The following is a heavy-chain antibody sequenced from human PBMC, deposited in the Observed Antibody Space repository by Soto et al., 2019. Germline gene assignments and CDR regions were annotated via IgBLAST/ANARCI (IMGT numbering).Heavy chain of an antibody. CDR3: ARVSGIYYYGMYV. J-gene: IGHJ6*02. D-gene: IGHD3-10*01. CDR1: GGSFSGYY. CDR2: INHSGST. V-gene: IGHV4-34*01. Sequence: QVQLQQWGAGLLKPSETLSLTCAVYGGSFSGYYWSWIRQPPGTGLEWIGEINHSGSTNYNPSLKSRVTISVDTSKNQVSLKLSSVTAADTAVYYCARVSGIYYYGMYVWGQGTAVTVSS.